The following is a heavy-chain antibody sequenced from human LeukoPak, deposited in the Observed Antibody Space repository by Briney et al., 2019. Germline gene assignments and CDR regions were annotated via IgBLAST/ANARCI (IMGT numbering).Heavy chain of an antibody. CDR1: GFTFSSYG. Sequence: PGGSLRLSCAASGFTFSSYGMHWVRQAPGKGLEWVAVIWYDGSNKYYADSVKGRFTISRDNSKNTLYLQMNSLRAEDTAVYYCARRVRAAGTPDYSDYWGQGTLVTVSS. V-gene: IGHV3-33*01. CDR2: IWYDGSNK. D-gene: IGHD6-13*01. J-gene: IGHJ4*02. CDR3: ARRVRAAGTPDYSDY.